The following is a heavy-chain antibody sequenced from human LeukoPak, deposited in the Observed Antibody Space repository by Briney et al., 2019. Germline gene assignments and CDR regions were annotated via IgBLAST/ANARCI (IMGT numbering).Heavy chain of an antibody. J-gene: IGHJ4*02. CDR1: GGSFSGYY. D-gene: IGHD3-10*01. CDR3: ARVSGARRGRYGSGSNYFDY. Sequence: KPSETLSLTCAVYGGSFSGYYWSWIRQPPGKGLEWIGEINHSGSTNYNPSLKSRVTISVDTSKNHFSLKLSSVTAADTAVYYCARVSGARRGRYGSGSNYFDYWGQGTLVTVSS. V-gene: IGHV4-34*01. CDR2: INHSGST.